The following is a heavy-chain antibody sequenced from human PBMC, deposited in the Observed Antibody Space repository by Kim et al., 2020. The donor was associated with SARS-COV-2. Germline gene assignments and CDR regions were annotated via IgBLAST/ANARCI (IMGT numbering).Heavy chain of an antibody. CDR1: GYTFTYYA. Sequence: ASVKVSCKTSGYTFTYYAIHWVRRVPGQRPECMGWINVGNGNTKYSQNFQGRVTITRDTSASTAYIELSSLRSEDTAVYYCARGGYSTGYYFQYDYWGQGTLITVSS. CDR3: ARGGYSTGYYFQYDY. J-gene: IGHJ4*02. V-gene: IGHV1-3*01. CDR2: INVGNGNT. D-gene: IGHD3-22*01.